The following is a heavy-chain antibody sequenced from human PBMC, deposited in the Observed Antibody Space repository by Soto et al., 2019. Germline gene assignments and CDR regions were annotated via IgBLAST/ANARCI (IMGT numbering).Heavy chain of an antibody. D-gene: IGHD3-16*01. J-gene: IGHJ4*02. CDR3: AKDPPSYDYVWGTETGY. V-gene: IGHV3-23*01. CDR1: GFTFSSYA. Sequence: LRLSCAASGFTFSSYAMSWVRQAPGKGLEWVSAISGSGGSTYYADSVKGRFTISRDNSKNTLYLQMNSLRAEDTAVYYCAKDPPSYDYVWGTETGYWGQGTLVTVSS. CDR2: ISGSGGST.